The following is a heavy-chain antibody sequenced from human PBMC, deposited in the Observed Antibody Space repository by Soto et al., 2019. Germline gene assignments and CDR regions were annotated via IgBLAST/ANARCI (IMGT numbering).Heavy chain of an antibody. CDR2: IYYSGST. D-gene: IGHD2-2*01. Sequence: SETLSLTCTVSGGSISSGDYYWSWIRQPPGKGLEWIGYIYYSGSTYYNPSLKSRVTISVDTSKNQFSLKLSSVTAADTAVYYCARALVPAAKDGSGSVGIYYYGMDVWGQGTTVTVSS. J-gene: IGHJ6*02. CDR1: GGSISSGDYY. CDR3: ARALVPAAKDGSGSVGIYYYGMDV. V-gene: IGHV4-30-4*01.